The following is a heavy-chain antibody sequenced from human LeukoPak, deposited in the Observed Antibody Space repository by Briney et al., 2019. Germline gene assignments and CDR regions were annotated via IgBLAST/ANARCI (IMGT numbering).Heavy chain of an antibody. CDR1: GGSFSGYY. Sequence: SETLSLTCAVSGGSFSGYYWSWIRQPPGKGLEWIGEINHSGSTNYNPSLKSRVTISVDTSKTQFSLQLSAVTAADAAVYYCARGYSSSWYGPRFDYSGQGTLVTVSP. D-gene: IGHD6-13*01. J-gene: IGHJ4*02. V-gene: IGHV4-34*01. CDR3: ARGYSSSWYGPRFDY. CDR2: INHSGST.